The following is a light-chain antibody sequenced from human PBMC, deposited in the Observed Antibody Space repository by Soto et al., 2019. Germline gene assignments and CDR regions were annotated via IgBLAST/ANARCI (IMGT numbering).Light chain of an antibody. V-gene: IGLV4-69*01. Sequence: QLVLTQSPSASASLGASVRLTCTLSSGHSTYAIAWHQLQPEKGPRFLMNLNNDGSHIKGDAIPDRFSGSSSGAERYLTISSLQSEDEADYYCQTWGTGTVVFGGGTKLTVL. CDR3: QTWGTGTVV. J-gene: IGLJ2*01. CDR1: SGHSTYA. CDR2: LNNDGSH.